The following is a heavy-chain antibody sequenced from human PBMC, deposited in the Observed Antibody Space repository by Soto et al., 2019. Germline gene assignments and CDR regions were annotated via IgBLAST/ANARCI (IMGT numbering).Heavy chain of an antibody. Sequence: PATLSLTCAVSGGSMSSYYWTWIRQPAGKGLEWIGRAYSSGGTHYNPSLKSRVTISLDTSKNQFSLRLLSVTDADTAVYYCARGQRFYDWSDSWGTGTVVTVS. CDR3: ARGQRFYDWSDS. J-gene: IGHJ5*01. V-gene: IGHV4-4*07. CDR2: AYSSGGT. D-gene: IGHD3-3*01. CDR1: GGSMSSYY.